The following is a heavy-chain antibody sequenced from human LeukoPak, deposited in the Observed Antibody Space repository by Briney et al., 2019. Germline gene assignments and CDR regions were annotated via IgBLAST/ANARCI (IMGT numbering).Heavy chain of an antibody. CDR1: GFTFEDYG. CDR2: ITGNGVST. V-gene: IGHV3-43*02. CDR3: AKCVYSNIYYWFDP. Sequence: PGGSLRLSCAASGFTFEDYGMHWVRQAPGKGLERVSLITGNGVSTYYADSVKGRFTISRDNSKNSLYLQMNSLRTEDTALYYCAKCVYSNIYYWFDPWGQGTLVSVSS. J-gene: IGHJ5*02. D-gene: IGHD6-13*01.